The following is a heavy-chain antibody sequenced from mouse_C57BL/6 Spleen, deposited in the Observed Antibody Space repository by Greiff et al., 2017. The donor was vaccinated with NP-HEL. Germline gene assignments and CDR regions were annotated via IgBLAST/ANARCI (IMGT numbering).Heavy chain of an antibody. J-gene: IGHJ1*03. D-gene: IGHD3-1*01. CDR1: GFTFSDYY. CDR3: ARDRGYFYV. V-gene: IGHV5-16*01. CDR2: INYDGSST. Sequence: EVKLVESEGGLVQPGSSMKLSCTASGFTFSDYYMAWVRQVPEKGLEWVANINYDGSSTYYLDSLKSRFIISRDNAKNILYLQMSSLKSEDTATYYCARDRGYFYVWGTGTTVTVSS.